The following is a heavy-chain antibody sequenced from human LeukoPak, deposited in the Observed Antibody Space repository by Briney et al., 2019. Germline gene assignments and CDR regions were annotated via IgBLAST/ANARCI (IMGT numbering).Heavy chain of an antibody. J-gene: IGHJ4*02. CDR1: GFSFSSYA. V-gene: IGHV3-23*01. D-gene: IGHD2-21*02. CDR3: AKAGGDNCFSSLDF. CDR2: ICGSGTNT. Sequence: GGSLRLSCAASGFSFSSYAMSWVRQAPGRGLEWVSAICGSGTNTYYADSVKGRFTISRDNSKNTLDLQMNSLRAEDTAVYYCAKAGGDNCFSSLDFWGQGTLVTVSS.